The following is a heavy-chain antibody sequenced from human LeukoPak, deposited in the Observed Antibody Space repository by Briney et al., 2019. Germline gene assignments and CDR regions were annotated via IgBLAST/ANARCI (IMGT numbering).Heavy chain of an antibody. J-gene: IGHJ4*02. CDR1: GFTFRNYW. Sequence: PGGSLRLSCAASGFTFRNYWMHWVRQAPGKGLVWVSRITRDEMTTYADSVKGRFTISRDNAKNMLYLQMNSLTAEDTAVYYCTTERAGTSGYIVFDNWGQGTLVTVSS. CDR2: ITRDEMT. CDR3: TTERAGTSGYIVFDN. V-gene: IGHV3-74*01. D-gene: IGHD1-1*01.